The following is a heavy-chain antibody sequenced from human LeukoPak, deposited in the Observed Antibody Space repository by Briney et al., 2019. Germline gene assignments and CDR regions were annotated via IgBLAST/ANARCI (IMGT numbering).Heavy chain of an antibody. D-gene: IGHD2-2*01. J-gene: IGHJ5*02. V-gene: IGHV3-21*01. CDR2: ISSSSSYI. CDR3: ARGPARWRSVPAATPANWFDP. CDR1: GFTFSSYS. Sequence: GGSLRLSCAASGFTFSSYSMNWVRQAPGKGLEWVSSISSSSSYIYYADSVKGRFTISRDNAKNSLYLQMNSLRAEDTAVYYCARGPARWRSVPAATPANWFDPWGQGTLVTVSS.